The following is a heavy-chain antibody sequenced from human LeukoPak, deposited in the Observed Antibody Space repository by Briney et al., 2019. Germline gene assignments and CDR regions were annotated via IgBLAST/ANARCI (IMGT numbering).Heavy chain of an antibody. CDR1: GGAINSDY. CDR3: ARSYYYGSGYAFDI. V-gene: IGHV4-59*08. CDR2: ISYSGGT. J-gene: IGHJ3*02. Sequence: PSETLSLTCTVSGGAINSDYWSWIRQPPGKGLEWIGYISYSGGTNYNPSLKSRVTISVDTSKNQFSLKLSSVTAADTAVFYCARSYYYGSGYAFDIWGQGTMVTVSS. D-gene: IGHD3-10*01.